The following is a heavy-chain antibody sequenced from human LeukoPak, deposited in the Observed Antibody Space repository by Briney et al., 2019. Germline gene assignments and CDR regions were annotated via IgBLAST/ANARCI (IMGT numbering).Heavy chain of an antibody. D-gene: IGHD6-19*01. CDR1: GYSFATYW. CDR2: IHPGDSDT. J-gene: IGHJ4*02. CDR3: ALGVAGRFDS. V-gene: IGHV5-51*01. Sequence: GESLKISCQGSGYSFATYWIGWVRQMPGKGLESMGMIHPGDSDTTYSPSFQGQVTISADKSISTAYLQWSTLKASGTAMYYCALGVAGRFDSWGQGTLVTVSS.